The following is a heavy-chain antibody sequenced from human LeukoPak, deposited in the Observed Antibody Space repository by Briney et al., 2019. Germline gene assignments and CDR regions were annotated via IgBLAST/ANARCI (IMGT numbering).Heavy chain of an antibody. J-gene: IGHJ3*01. CDR2: INHSGST. CDR1: GGSFSGYY. D-gene: IGHD3-3*01. CDR3: ARQGSVGVPMDY. Sequence: PSETLSLTYAVYGGSFSGYYWSWIRQPPGKGLEWSGEINHSGSTNYNPSLKSRVTISVDTSKNQFSLKLSSVTATDTAVYYCARQGSVGVPMDYWGQGTMVTVSS. V-gene: IGHV4-34*01.